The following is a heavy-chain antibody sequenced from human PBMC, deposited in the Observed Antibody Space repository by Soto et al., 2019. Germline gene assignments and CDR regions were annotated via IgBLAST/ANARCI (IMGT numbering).Heavy chain of an antibody. J-gene: IGHJ4*02. CDR2: MNPNSGNT. D-gene: IGHD3-10*01. Sequence: QVQLVQSGAEVKKPGASVKVSCKASGYTFTRYDINWVRQANGQGLEWMGWMNPNSGNTGYAQKFQGRVTMTRNTSISTAYMELSRLRSEDTAVYYCARGGVFFFAAPTNPFDYLGQGTLVTVSS. CDR1: GYTFTRYD. CDR3: ARGGVFFFAAPTNPFDY. V-gene: IGHV1-8*01.